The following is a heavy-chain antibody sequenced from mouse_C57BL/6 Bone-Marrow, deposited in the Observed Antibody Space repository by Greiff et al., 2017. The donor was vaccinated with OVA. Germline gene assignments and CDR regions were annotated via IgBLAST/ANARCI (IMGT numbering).Heavy chain of an antibody. D-gene: IGHD4-1*01. Sequence: EVQLVESGGDLVKPGGSLKLSCAASGFTFSSYGMSWVRQTPDKRLEWVATISSGGSYTYYPDSVKGRFTISRDNAKNTLYLQMSSLKSGDTAMYYCARDWALFAYWGQGTLVTVSA. CDR1: GFTFSSYG. J-gene: IGHJ3*01. V-gene: IGHV5-6*01. CDR2: ISSGGSYT. CDR3: ARDWALFAY.